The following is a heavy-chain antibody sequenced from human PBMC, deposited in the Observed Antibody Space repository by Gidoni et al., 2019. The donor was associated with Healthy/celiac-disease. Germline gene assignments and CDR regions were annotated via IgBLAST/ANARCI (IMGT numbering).Heavy chain of an antibody. CDR3: ARRTRGYCSSTSCYAFDI. V-gene: IGHV5-51*01. Sequence: EVQLVPSGAEVKKPGESLKISCKGSGYSFTSYLIGWVRQMPGKGLEWMGIIYPGDSDTRYSPSFQGQVTISADKSISTAYLQWSSLKASDTAMYYCARRTRGYCSSTSCYAFDIWGQGTMVTVSS. CDR1: GYSFTSYL. J-gene: IGHJ3*02. D-gene: IGHD2-2*01. CDR2: IYPGDSDT.